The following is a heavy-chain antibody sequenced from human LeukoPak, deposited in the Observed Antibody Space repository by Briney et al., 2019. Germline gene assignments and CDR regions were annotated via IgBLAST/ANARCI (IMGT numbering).Heavy chain of an antibody. D-gene: IGHD3-3*01. Sequence: SQTLSLTCTVSGGSISSGGYYWSWIRQHPGKGLEWIGYIYYSGSTYYNPSLKSRVTISVDRSKNQFSLKLSSVTAADTAVYYCARLYYDFPLYYFDYWGQGTLVTVSS. CDR3: ARLYYDFPLYYFDY. J-gene: IGHJ4*02. CDR2: IYYSGST. V-gene: IGHV4-31*03. CDR1: GGSISSGGYY.